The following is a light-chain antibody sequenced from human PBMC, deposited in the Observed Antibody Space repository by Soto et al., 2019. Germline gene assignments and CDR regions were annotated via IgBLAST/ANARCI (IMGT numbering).Light chain of an antibody. Sequence: EIVLTQSPGTLSLSPGERATLSCRASQSVSSSYLAWYQQKPGQAPRLLIYGASTRATGLPARFSGSGPGTEFTLTISSLQSEDFAVYYCQQYNNWPPITFGQGTRLGIK. CDR2: GAS. V-gene: IGKV3-15*01. J-gene: IGKJ5*01. CDR1: QSVSSSY. CDR3: QQYNNWPPIT.